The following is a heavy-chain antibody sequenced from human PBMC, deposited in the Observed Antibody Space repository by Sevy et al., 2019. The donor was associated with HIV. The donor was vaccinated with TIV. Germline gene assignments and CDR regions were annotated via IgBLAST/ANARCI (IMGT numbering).Heavy chain of an antibody. CDR1: GGSISSGSYY. Sequence: SETLSLTCTVSGGSISSGSYYWSWIRQPAGKGLEWIGRIYTSGSTNYNPSLKSRVTISVDTSKNQFSLKLSSVTAADTAVYYCAREGSTWAGWFDPSGQRTVVTVSS. CDR2: IYTSGST. V-gene: IGHV4-61*02. J-gene: IGHJ5*02. CDR3: AREGSTWAGWFDP. D-gene: IGHD2-2*01.